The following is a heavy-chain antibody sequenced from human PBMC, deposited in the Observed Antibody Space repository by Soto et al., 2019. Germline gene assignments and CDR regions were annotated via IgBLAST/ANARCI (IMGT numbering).Heavy chain of an antibody. CDR3: AKDRVGYNRNYGPPDY. V-gene: IGHV3-23*01. J-gene: IGHJ4*02. CDR1: GFTFSSYA. Sequence: GGSLSLSCAASGFTFSSYAMSWVRQAPGKGLEWVSALSGGGGTTYYADSVKGRFTISRDNSKNTLFLQMNSLRAEDTAVYYCAKDRVGYNRNYGPPDYWGLGTLVTVSS. CDR2: LSGGGGTT. D-gene: IGHD1-7*01.